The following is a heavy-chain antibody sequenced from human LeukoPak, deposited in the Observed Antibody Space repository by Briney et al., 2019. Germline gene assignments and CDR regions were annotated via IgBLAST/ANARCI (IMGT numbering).Heavy chain of an antibody. J-gene: IGHJ4*02. CDR2: ISSSSSYI. V-gene: IGHV3-21*01. CDR3: ASGYSSSWATFDY. CDR1: GFTFSSYS. D-gene: IGHD6-13*01. Sequence: GGSLRLSCAASGFTFSSYSMNWVRQAPGKGLEWVSSISSSSSYIYYADSVKGRFTISRDNAKNSLYLQMNSLRVGDTAVYFCASGYSSSWATFDYWGREPWSPSPQ.